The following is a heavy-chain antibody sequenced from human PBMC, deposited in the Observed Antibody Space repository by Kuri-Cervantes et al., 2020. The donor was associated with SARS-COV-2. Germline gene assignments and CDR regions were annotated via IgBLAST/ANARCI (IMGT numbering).Heavy chain of an antibody. CDR2: IYHSGST. Sequence: GSLRLSCAVSSYSISSGYYWGWIRQPPGKGLEWIGSIYHSGSTYYNPSLKSRVTISVDTSKNQFSLKLSSVTAADTAVYYCARGGAIFDYWGQGTLVTVSS. CDR3: ARGGAIFDY. D-gene: IGHD1-26*01. CDR1: SYSISSGYY. J-gene: IGHJ4*02. V-gene: IGHV4-38-2*01.